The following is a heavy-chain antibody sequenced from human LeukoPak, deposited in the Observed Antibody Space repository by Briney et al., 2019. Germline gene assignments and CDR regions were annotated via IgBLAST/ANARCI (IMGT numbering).Heavy chain of an antibody. CDR2: ISYDGSNK. CDR1: GFTFSSYA. Sequence: EPGGSLRLSCAASGFTFSSYAMHWVRQAPGKGLEWVAVISYDGSNKYYADSVKGRFTISRDNSKNTLYLQMNSLRAEDTALYYCAKDLSIASRPVLSHWGQGTTVTVSS. CDR3: AKDLSIASRPVLSH. V-gene: IGHV3-30*04. J-gene: IGHJ6*02. D-gene: IGHD6-6*01.